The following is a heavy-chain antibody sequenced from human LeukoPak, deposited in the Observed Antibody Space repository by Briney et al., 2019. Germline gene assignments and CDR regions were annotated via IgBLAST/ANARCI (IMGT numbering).Heavy chain of an antibody. Sequence: SVKVSCKASGYTFTTYYMHWVRQAPGQGLEWMGRIIPILGIANYAQKFQGRVTITADKSTSTAYMELSSLRSEDTAVYYCARDLPPNIYDSSGYGYWGQGTLVTVSS. CDR1: GYTFTTYY. CDR3: ARDLPPNIYDSSGYGY. CDR2: IIPILGIA. V-gene: IGHV1-69*04. D-gene: IGHD3-22*01. J-gene: IGHJ4*02.